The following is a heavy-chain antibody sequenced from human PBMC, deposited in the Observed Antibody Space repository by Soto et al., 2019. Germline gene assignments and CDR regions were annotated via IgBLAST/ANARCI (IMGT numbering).Heavy chain of an antibody. D-gene: IGHD6-6*01. CDR3: ARGGGGIAARPDYYYGMDV. J-gene: IGHJ6*02. CDR2: ISYDGSNK. V-gene: IGHV3-30-3*01. Sequence: QVQLVESGGGVVQPGRSLRLSCAASGFTFSSYAMHWVRQAPGKGLEWVAVISYDGSNKYYADSVKGRFTISRDNSKNTLYLQMNSLRAEDTAVYYCARGGGGIAARPDYYYGMDVWGQGTTVTVSS. CDR1: GFTFSSYA.